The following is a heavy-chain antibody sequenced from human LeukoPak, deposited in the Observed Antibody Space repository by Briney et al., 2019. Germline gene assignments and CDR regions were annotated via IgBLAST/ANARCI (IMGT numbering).Heavy chain of an antibody. CDR3: AIPSSYDGSRYYHAY. J-gene: IGHJ4*02. CDR2: IGQDGTET. CDR1: GIGFASYW. D-gene: IGHD3-22*01. Sequence: HPGGSLRLSCAASGIGFASYWVTWVRQAPGKGLEWVANIGQDGTETVYVGSVKGRFTISRDNARKILFLQMNSLRADDTAVYYCAIPSSYDGSRYYHAYWGQGTLVSVSS. V-gene: IGHV3-7*01.